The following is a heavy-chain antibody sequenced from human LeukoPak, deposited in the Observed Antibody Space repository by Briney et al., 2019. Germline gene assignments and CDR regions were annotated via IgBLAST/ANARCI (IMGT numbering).Heavy chain of an antibody. V-gene: IGHV3-7*01. CDR2: IKHDGTDE. J-gene: IGHJ3*01. CDR1: DSTFSDHW. CDR3: AREGRPDALDV. Sequence: GGSLRLSCVSSDSTFSDHWMIWVRQAPGKGLEWVANIKHDGTDENYLESVEGRFTISRDNTKKALYLQMNSLRVEDTGVYFCAREGRPDALDVWGQGTMVTVSS.